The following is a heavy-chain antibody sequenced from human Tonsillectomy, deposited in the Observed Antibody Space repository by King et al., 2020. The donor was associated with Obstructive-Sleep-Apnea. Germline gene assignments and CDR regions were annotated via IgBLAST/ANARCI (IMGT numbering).Heavy chain of an antibody. CDR2: IYPGVSDT. J-gene: IGHJ3*02. Sequence: QLVQSGAEVKKPGESLKISCKGSGYSFTTYWIGWVRQMPGKGLEWMGIIYPGVSDTSYSPSFQGQVTISADKSISTAYLRWSSLKASDPAMYYCARPRAYYYDTSCYWPWHAFDIWGKGTMVTVSS. V-gene: IGHV5-51*01. CDR3: ARPRAYYYDTSCYWPWHAFDI. CDR1: GYSFTTYW. D-gene: IGHD3-22*01.